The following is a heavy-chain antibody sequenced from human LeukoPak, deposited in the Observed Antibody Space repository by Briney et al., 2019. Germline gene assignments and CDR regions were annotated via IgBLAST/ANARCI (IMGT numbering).Heavy chain of an antibody. D-gene: IGHD2-2*01. Sequence: PGGSLRLSCAASGFTVSSNYMSWVRQAPGKGLEWVSVIYSGGSTYYADSVKGRFTISRDNSKNTLYLQMNSLRAEDTAVYYCARVVVPGYFDYWGQGTLVTVSS. J-gene: IGHJ4*02. CDR3: ARVVVPGYFDY. CDR2: IYSGGST. CDR1: GFTVSSNY. V-gene: IGHV3-53*01.